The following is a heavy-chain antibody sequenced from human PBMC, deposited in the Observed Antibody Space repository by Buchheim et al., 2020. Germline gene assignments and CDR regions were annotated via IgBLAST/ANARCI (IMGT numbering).Heavy chain of an antibody. Sequence: QVQLQQWGAGLLKPSETLSLTCAVFGESFSRYYWSWIRQPPGKGLEWIGEINHDGRSNYNPSLKSRLTMSEDTSKNQFYLRLSSVTAADTAVYYCARGRVRRSGYNYGSVEYFYYGMDVWGQGT. CDR3: ARGRVRRSGYNYGSVEYFYYGMDV. D-gene: IGHD5-18*01. J-gene: IGHJ6*02. V-gene: IGHV4-34*01. CDR2: INHDGRS. CDR1: GESFSRYY.